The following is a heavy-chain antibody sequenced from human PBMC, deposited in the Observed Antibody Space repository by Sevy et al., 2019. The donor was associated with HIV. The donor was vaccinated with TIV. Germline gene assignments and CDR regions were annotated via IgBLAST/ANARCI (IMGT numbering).Heavy chain of an antibody. CDR2: ISYDGSNK. CDR3: ARDSGGVSGSTVTKAISYYYYGMDV. CDR1: GFTFSSYA. D-gene: IGHD4-17*01. Sequence: GGSLRLSCAASGFTFSSYAMHWVRQAPGKGLEWVAVISYDGSNKYYADSVKGRFTISRDNSKNTLYLQMNSLRAEDTAVYYCARDSGGVSGSTVTKAISYYYYGMDVWGQGTTVTVSS. V-gene: IGHV3-30-3*01. J-gene: IGHJ6*02.